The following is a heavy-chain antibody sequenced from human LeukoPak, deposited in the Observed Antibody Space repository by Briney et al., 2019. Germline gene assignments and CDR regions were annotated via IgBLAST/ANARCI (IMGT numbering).Heavy chain of an antibody. CDR3: AKDVGSYYGSGSYYVDAFDI. CDR1: GFTFNSYA. CDR2: ISGSGGST. Sequence: GGSLRLSCAASGFTFNSYAMSWVRQAPGKGLEWVSAISGSGGSTYYADSVKGRFTISRGNSKNTLYLQMNSLRAEDTAVYYCAKDVGSYYGSGSYYVDAFDIWGQGTMVTVSS. V-gene: IGHV3-23*01. D-gene: IGHD3-10*01. J-gene: IGHJ3*02.